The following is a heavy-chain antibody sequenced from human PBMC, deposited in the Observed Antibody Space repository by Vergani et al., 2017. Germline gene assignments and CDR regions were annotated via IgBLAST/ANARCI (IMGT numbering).Heavy chain of an antibody. J-gene: IGHJ5*02. Sequence: QVQLQESGPGLVKPSQTLSLTCTVSGGSISSGGYYWSWIRQHPGKGLGWIGYIYYSGSTYYNPSLKRRVTISVDTSKNQFSLKLSSVTAADTAGYYCARDQDDILTGYSGGGSNWFDPWGQGTLVTVSS. CDR3: ARDQDDILTGYSGGGSNWFDP. D-gene: IGHD3-9*01. V-gene: IGHV4-31*03. CDR1: GGSISSGGYY. CDR2: IYYSGST.